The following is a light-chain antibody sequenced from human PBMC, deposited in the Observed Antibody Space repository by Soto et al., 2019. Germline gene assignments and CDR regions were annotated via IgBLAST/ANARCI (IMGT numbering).Light chain of an antibody. J-gene: IGKJ5*01. Sequence: DIQLTQSPSFLSASGGGRVTITCRASQGIRNYLAWYQQKPGKAPKVLISAASTLQSGVPSRFRGSGSATEFTLTITSVQPEDLATYYCQQSYITPTFGQGTRLEIK. CDR3: QQSYITPT. CDR1: QGIRNY. CDR2: AAS. V-gene: IGKV1-9*01.